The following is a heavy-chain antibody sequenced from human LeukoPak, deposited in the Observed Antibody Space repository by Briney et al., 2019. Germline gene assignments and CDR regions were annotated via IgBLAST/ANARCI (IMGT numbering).Heavy chain of an antibody. CDR1: GGSISSYY. D-gene: IGHD4/OR15-4a*01. V-gene: IGHV4-59*01. CDR2: IYYSGST. CDR3: ARSPNIRNWFDP. Sequence: SETLSLTCTVSGGSISSYYWSWIRQPPGKGLEWIGYIYYSGSTNYNPSLKSRVTILVDTSKKQFSLKLSSVTAADTAVYYCARSPNIRNWFDPWGQGTLVTVSS. J-gene: IGHJ5*02.